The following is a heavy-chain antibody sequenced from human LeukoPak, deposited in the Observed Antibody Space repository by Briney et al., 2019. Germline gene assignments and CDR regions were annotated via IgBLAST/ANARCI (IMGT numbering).Heavy chain of an antibody. CDR3: ARDRYIFAGPDAYYYMDV. D-gene: IGHD5-18*01. J-gene: IGHJ6*03. V-gene: IGHV4-39*07. CDR1: GGSISSSSYY. CDR2: IYYSGST. Sequence: SETLSLTCTVSGGSISSSSYYWGWIRQPPGKGLEWIESIYYSGSTNYNPSLKSRVTISVDTSKNQFSLKLSSVTAADTAVYYCARDRYIFAGPDAYYYMDVWGEGTTVTISS.